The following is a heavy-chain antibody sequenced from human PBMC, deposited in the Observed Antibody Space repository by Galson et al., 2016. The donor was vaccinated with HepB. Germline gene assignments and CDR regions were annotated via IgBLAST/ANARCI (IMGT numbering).Heavy chain of an antibody. J-gene: IGHJ6*02. V-gene: IGHV4-59*01. CDR2: TYNSGTT. Sequence: SETLSLTCTVSGDSIRNYYWSWVRQPPGKGLESIGYTYNSGTTNYNPSLKSRVSISVDTSKNQFSLKLSSVTAADTAVYSCARVDVFIVPAADVFDPKDSYYYFMDVGGQGTTVTVSS. D-gene: IGHD2-2*01. CDR3: ARVDVFIVPAADVFDPKDSYYYFMDV. CDR1: GDSIRNYY.